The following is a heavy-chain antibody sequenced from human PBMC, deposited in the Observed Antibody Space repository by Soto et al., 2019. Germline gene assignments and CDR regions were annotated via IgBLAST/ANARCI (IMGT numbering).Heavy chain of an antibody. V-gene: IGHV1-2*02. CDR1: RYTFTDLH. J-gene: IGHJ4*02. Sequence: ASVKVSCKPSRYTFTDLHIHWVPQAPGLGHEWTGWTDPNSGGSRKTQKFQGSLTMTRDTSTRTVYMELSSLRSDDPAVYDGARDNYGPLDFWGQGTLGTVSS. D-gene: IGHD3-10*01. CDR2: TDPNSGGS. CDR3: ARDNYGPLDF.